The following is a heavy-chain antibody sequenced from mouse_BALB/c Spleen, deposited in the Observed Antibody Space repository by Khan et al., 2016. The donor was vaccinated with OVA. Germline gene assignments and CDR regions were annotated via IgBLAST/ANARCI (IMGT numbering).Heavy chain of an antibody. D-gene: IGHD1-1*01. J-gene: IGHJ3*01. V-gene: IGHV2-9*02. CDR3: ARAFYYGAWVAY. CDR2: IWAGGST. Sequence: QVQLKQSGPGLVAPSQTLSITCTVSGFSLTSYGVHWVRQPPGKGLEWLGVIWAGGSTNHNSALMSRLSISKDNSKSQGFLKMNSLQTDDAAMYYCARAFYYGAWVAYWGQGTLVTVSA. CDR1: GFSLTSYG.